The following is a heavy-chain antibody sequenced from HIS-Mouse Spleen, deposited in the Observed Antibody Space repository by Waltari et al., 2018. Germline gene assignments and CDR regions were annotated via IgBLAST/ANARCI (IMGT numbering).Heavy chain of an antibody. Sequence: QVQLVQSGAEVKNPGAPVTVSCKASGYTFTGHYMHWVRQAPGQGLEWMGWINPNSGGTNYAQKFQGRVTMTRDTSISTAYMELSRLRSDDTAVYYCARCLGIQLFSDYWGQGTLVTVSS. V-gene: IGHV1-2*02. CDR2: INPNSGGT. J-gene: IGHJ4*02. CDR3: ARCLGIQLFSDY. D-gene: IGHD7-27*01. CDR1: GYTFTGHY.